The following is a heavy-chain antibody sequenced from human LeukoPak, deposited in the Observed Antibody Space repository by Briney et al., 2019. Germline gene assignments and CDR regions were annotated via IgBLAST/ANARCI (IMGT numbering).Heavy chain of an antibody. V-gene: IGHV4-31*03. D-gene: IGHD3-22*01. CDR1: GGSISSGGYY. J-gene: IGHJ5*02. CDR2: IYYSGST. CDR3: ARDPGALITMTINNWFDP. Sequence: SQTLSLTCTVSGGSISSGGYYWSWIRQHPGKGLEWIGYIYYSGSTYYSPSLKSRVTISVDTSKNQFSLKLSSVTAADTAVYYCARDPGALITMTINNWFDPWGQGTLVTVSS.